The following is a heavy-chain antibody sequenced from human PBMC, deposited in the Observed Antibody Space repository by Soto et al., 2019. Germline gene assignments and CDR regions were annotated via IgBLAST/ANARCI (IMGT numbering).Heavy chain of an antibody. CDR2: INAGNGNT. D-gene: IGHD3-10*01. CDR1: GYTFTSYA. V-gene: IGHV1-3*01. J-gene: IGHJ4*02. CDR3: ARGYYGSGSYYGRGFFDY. Sequence: AASVKVSCKASGYTFTSYAMHWVRQAPGQRLEWMGWINAGNGNTKYSQKFQGRVTITRDTSASTAYMELSSLRSEDTAVYYCARGYYGSGSYYGRGFFDYWGQGTLVTVSS.